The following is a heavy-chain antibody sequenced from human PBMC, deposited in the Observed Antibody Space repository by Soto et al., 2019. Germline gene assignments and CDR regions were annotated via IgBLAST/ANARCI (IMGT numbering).Heavy chain of an antibody. CDR1: GGSISSGGYY. Sequence: SETLSLTCTVSGGSISSGGYYWSWIRQHPGKGLEYIGYIYYSGSTYYNPSLKSRVAISVDTSKNQFSLKLTSVTAADTAVYYCARLSSYGDYAHWGQGTLVTVSS. CDR2: IYYSGST. D-gene: IGHD4-17*01. CDR3: ARLSSYGDYAH. V-gene: IGHV4-31*03. J-gene: IGHJ4*02.